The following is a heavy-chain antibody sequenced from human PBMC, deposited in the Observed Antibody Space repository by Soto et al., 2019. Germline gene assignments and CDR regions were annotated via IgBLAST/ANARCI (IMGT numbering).Heavy chain of an antibody. V-gene: IGHV4-34*09. D-gene: IGHD1-26*01. CDR2: INHSGST. CDR3: ARVEGSSYYFRHDC. J-gene: IGHJ4*02. Sequence: SETLSLTCAVYGGSFSGYYWSWIRQPPGKGLEWIGEINHSGSTNYNPSLKSRATISIDTSKDQFSLRLGSVTAADTAVYYCARVEGSSYYFRHDCWGRGTLVTVS. CDR1: GGSFSGYY.